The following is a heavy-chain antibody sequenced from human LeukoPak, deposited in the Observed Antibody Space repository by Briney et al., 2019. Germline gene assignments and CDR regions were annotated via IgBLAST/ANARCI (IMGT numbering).Heavy chain of an antibody. CDR2: IYYSGGT. V-gene: IGHV4-30-4*08. CDR1: GGSISSGDYY. D-gene: IGHD2-2*01. J-gene: IGHJ4*02. Sequence: SETLSLTCTVSGGSISSGDYYWSWIRQPPGKGLEWIGYIYYSGGTYYNPSLKSRVTISVDTSKNQFSLKLSSVTAADTAVYYCASISTSGEVDYWGQGTLVTVSS. CDR3: ASISTSGEVDY.